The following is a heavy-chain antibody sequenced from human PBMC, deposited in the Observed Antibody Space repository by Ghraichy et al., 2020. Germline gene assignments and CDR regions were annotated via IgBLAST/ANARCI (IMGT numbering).Heavy chain of an antibody. V-gene: IGHV3-7*01. CDR2: IKQDGSEK. D-gene: IGHD6-13*01. J-gene: IGHJ2*01. CDR1: GFTFSSYW. CDR3: ARDPGAAAGRYFDL. Sequence: GGSLRLSCAASGFTFSSYWMSWVRQAPGKGLKWVANIKQDGSEKYYVDSVKGRFTISRDNAKNSLYLQMNSLRAEDTAVYYCARDPGAAAGRYFDLWGRGTLVTVSS.